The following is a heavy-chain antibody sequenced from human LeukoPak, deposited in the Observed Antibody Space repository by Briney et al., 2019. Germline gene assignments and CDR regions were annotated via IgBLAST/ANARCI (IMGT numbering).Heavy chain of an antibody. CDR2: ISYDGSNK. D-gene: IGHD3-22*01. V-gene: IGHV3-30-3*01. CDR1: GFTFSSYA. J-gene: IGHJ4*02. Sequence: GGSLRLSCAASGFTFSSYAMHWVRQAPGKGLEWVAVISYDGSNKYYADSVKGRFTISRDNSKNTLYLQMNSLRAEGTAVYYCARDFGYYYDSSGPDYWGQGTLVTVSS. CDR3: ARDFGYYYDSSGPDY.